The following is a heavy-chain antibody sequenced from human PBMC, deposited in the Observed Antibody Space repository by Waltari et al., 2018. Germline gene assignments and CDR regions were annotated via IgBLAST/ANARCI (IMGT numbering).Heavy chain of an antibody. J-gene: IGHJ5*02. CDR1: GGSVRSGSYY. CDR2: IYTRVST. CDR3: ARGSSGYANWFDP. D-gene: IGHD3-22*01. Sequence: QVQLQESGPGLVKPSQTLSLTCTVSGGSVRSGSYYWSWIRQPAGKGLEWIGHIYTRVSTNYNPSLKSRVTISADTSKNQFSLNLSSVTAADTAVYYCARGSSGYANWFDPWGQGTLVTVSS. V-gene: IGHV4-61*02.